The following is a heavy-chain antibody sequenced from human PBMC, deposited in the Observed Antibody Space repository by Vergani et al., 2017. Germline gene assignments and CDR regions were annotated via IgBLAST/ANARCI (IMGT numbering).Heavy chain of an antibody. CDR2: INPSGGST. CDR3: GRERGSDGAFDI. Sequence: QVQLVQSGAEVKKPGASVKVSCKASGYTFTSYYMHWVRQAPGQGLEWMGIINPSGGSTSYAQKFQGRVTMTRDTSTSTVYMELRSLGAEDPAVYYCGRERGSDGAFDIWGQGTMVTVSS. D-gene: IGHD3-16*01. CDR1: GYTFTSYY. J-gene: IGHJ3*02. V-gene: IGHV1-46*01.